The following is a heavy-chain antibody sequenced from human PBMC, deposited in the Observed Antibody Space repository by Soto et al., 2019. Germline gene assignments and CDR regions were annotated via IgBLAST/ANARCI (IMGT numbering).Heavy chain of an antibody. V-gene: IGHV1-46*01. J-gene: IGHJ3*02. CDR1: GYRLTSSS. Sequence: GASAKVSSKACGYRLTSSSMHWPRQAHGQGLEWMGIINPSGGSTSYAQKFQGRVTMTRDTSTSTVYMELSSLRSEDTAVYYCALSGSPDRLGLAFDTWGQGTMVTV. CDR2: INPSGGST. CDR3: ALSGSPDRLGLAFDT. D-gene: IGHD3-10*01.